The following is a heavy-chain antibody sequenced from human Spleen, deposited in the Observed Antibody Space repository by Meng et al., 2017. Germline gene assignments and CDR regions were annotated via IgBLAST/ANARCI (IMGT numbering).Heavy chain of an antibody. D-gene: IGHD6-19*01. CDR1: GYSFTSYW. CDR2: IYPGDSDT. Sequence: GESLKISCKGSGYSFTSYWIAWVRQMPGKGLEWMGIIYPGDSDTRYSPSVQGQVTISADKSVSTAYVQWSSLKASDTAMYYCARSAVPGSWVGSDYWGQGTLVTVSS. CDR3: ARSAVPGSWVGSDY. J-gene: IGHJ4*02. V-gene: IGHV5-51*01.